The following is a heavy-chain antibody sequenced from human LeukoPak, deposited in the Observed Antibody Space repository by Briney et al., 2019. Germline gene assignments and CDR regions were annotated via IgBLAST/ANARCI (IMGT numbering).Heavy chain of an antibody. Sequence: GGSLRLSCAASGFTFSSYGMHWVRQAPGKGREWVAVIWYDGSNKYYADSVKGRFTISRDNSKNTLYLQMNSLRAEDTAVYYCAREMFVVVPAAMEQDGMDVWGKGTTVTVSS. CDR3: AREMFVVVPAAMEQDGMDV. CDR1: GFTFSSYG. J-gene: IGHJ6*04. V-gene: IGHV3-33*01. CDR2: IWYDGSNK. D-gene: IGHD2-2*01.